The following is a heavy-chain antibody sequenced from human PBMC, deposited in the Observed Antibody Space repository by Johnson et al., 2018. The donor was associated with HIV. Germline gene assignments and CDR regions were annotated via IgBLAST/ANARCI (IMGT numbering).Heavy chain of an antibody. V-gene: IGHV3-30-3*01. Sequence: QVQLVESGGGRVQPGGSLRLSCAASGFTFSSYAMHWVRQAPGKGLEWVAVISYDGSNKYYASSVKDRFTNFRDNAKRSLYLQMNSLGVDDTAIYYCARRMVVGYHALDFWGQGTVVSVPS. CDR1: GFTFSSYA. D-gene: IGHD2-21*01. CDR3: ARRMVVGYHALDF. J-gene: IGHJ3*01. CDR2: ISYDGSNK.